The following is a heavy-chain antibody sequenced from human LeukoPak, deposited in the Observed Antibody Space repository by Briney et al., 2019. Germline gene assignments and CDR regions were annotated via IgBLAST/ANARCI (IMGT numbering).Heavy chain of an antibody. Sequence: ASVKVSCKASGYTFTGYYMHWVRQAPGQGLEWMGWINPNSGGTNYAQKFQGRVTMTRDTSISTAYMELSRLRSDETAVYYCARGGYYDILTGPQDYGMDVWGQGTTVTVSS. CDR3: ARGGYYDILTGPQDYGMDV. D-gene: IGHD3-9*01. CDR1: GYTFTGYY. CDR2: INPNSGGT. J-gene: IGHJ6*02. V-gene: IGHV1-2*02.